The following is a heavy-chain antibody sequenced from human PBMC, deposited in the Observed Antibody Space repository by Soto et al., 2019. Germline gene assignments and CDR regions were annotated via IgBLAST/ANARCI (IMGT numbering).Heavy chain of an antibody. Sequence: PSETLSLTCTVSGGSIRSSDYYWTWIRQPPGKGLEWIGYIDYSGSAYYNPSLKSRLILSVDTSKNQFSLTLTSMTAADTAVYYCARIGTVLTPDDSWGQGTLVTVSS. CDR1: GGSIRSSDYY. V-gene: IGHV4-30-4*01. J-gene: IGHJ4*02. CDR3: ARIGTVLTPDDS. CDR2: IDYSGSA. D-gene: IGHD2-21*02.